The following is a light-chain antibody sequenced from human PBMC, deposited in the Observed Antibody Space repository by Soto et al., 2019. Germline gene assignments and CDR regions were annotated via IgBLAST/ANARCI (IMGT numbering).Light chain of an antibody. CDR1: QTISSW. V-gene: IGKV1-5*01. CDR3: QQYDSFSPLT. CDR2: DAS. J-gene: IGKJ4*01. Sequence: DIQMTQSPSSLSASVGDRDTITCRASQTISSWLAWYQQKPGKAPKLLIYDASTLEGGVPSRFSGSGSGTDFTLTINSLQPDDFGTYYCQQYDSFSPLTFGGGTKVEIK.